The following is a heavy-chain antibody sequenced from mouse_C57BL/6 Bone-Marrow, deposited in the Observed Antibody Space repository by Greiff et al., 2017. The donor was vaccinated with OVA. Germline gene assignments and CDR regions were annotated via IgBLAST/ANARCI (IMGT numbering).Heavy chain of an antibody. CDR2: IDPETGGT. CDR1: GYTFTDYE. D-gene: IGHD1-1*01. CDR3: TRPYYYGSSWDY. J-gene: IGHJ2*01. V-gene: IGHV1-15*01. Sequence: VQLQESGAELVRPGASVTLSCKASGYTFTDYEMHWVKQTPVHGLEWIGAIDPETGGTAYNQKFKGKAILTADKSSSTAYMELRSLTSEDSAVYYCTRPYYYGSSWDYWGQGTTLTVSS.